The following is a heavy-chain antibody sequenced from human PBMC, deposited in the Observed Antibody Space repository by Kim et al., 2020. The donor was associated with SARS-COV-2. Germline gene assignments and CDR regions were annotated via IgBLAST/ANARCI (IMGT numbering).Heavy chain of an antibody. Sequence: SYAQKCQGRVAMTRDTSTSTVYMELSSLRSEDTAVYYCASSSDYYYGMDVWGQGTTVTVSS. V-gene: IGHV1-46*01. CDR3: ASSSDYYYGMDV. D-gene: IGHD6-25*01. J-gene: IGHJ6*02.